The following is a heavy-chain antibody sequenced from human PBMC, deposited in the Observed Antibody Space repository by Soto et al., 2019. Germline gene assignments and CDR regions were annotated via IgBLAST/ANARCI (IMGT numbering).Heavy chain of an antibody. D-gene: IGHD1-1*01. CDR1: GYSISSGYY. Sequence: SETLSLTCAVSGYSISSGYYWGWIRQPPGKRLEWIGSIYHSGSTYYNPSLKSRVTISVDTSKNQFSLKLSSVTAADTAVYYCATRWNWNVPGGTTRDYYYGMDVWGQGTTVTVSS. CDR3: ATRWNWNVPGGTTRDYYYGMDV. J-gene: IGHJ6*02. CDR2: IYHSGST. V-gene: IGHV4-38-2*01.